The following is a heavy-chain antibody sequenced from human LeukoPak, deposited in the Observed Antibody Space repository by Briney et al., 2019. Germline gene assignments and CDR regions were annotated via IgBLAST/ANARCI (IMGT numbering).Heavy chain of an antibody. CDR1: GYTFTGYY. Sequence: ASVKVSCKASGYTFTGYYMHWVRQAPGQGLEWMGWINPNSGGTNYAQKFQGWVTMTRDTSISTAYMELSRLRSDDTAVYYCAREEEARGVAPEYYFDYWGQGTLVTVSS. CDR3: AREEEARGVAPEYYFDY. J-gene: IGHJ4*02. V-gene: IGHV1-2*04. D-gene: IGHD3-10*01. CDR2: INPNSGGT.